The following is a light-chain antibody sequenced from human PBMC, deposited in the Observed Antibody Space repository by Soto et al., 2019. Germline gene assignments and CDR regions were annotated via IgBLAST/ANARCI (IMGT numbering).Light chain of an antibody. V-gene: IGKV3-11*01. Sequence: EIVMTQSPATLSVSPGERATLSCRASQSVSSNLAWYQQKPGQAPRLLIYDASNRATGIPARFSGSGSGTDFTLTISSLGPEDFAVYYCQQRSNWLFGGGTKVDIK. J-gene: IGKJ4*01. CDR1: QSVSSN. CDR3: QQRSNWL. CDR2: DAS.